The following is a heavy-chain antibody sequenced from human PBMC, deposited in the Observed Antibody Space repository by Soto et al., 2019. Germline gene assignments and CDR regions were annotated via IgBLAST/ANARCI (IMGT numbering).Heavy chain of an antibody. CDR1: GGTFSSYA. J-gene: IGHJ3*02. V-gene: IGHV1-69*13. CDR3: ARNRIAAAGRGAFDI. Sequence: ASVKVSCKASGGTFSSYAISWVRQAPGQGLEWMGGIIPIFGTANYAQKFQGRVTITADESTSTAYMELSSLRSEDTAVYYCARNRIAAAGRGAFDIWGQGTMVTVSS. CDR2: IIPIFGTA. D-gene: IGHD6-13*01.